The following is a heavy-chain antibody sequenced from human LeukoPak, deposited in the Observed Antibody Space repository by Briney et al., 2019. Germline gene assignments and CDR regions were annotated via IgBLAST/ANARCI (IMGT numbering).Heavy chain of an antibody. J-gene: IGHJ3*02. D-gene: IGHD2-2*02. V-gene: IGHV3-66*01. CDR3: AREYTWAVHAFDI. Sequence: GGSLRLSCAASGFTVSSNYMSWVRQAPGKGLEWVSVIYSGGSTYYADSVKGRFTISRDNSKNTLYLQMNSLRAEDTAVYYCAREYTWAVHAFDIWGQGTVVTVSS. CDR1: GFTVSSNY. CDR2: IYSGGST.